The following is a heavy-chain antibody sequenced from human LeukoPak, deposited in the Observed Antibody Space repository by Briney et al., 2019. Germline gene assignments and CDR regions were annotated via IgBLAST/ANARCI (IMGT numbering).Heavy chain of an antibody. CDR2: IKQDGSEK. D-gene: IGHD3-16*01. Sequence: PGGSLRLSCAASGFTFSSYWLSWLRQSPGKGLEWVANIKQDGSEKYYVDYVQGRFTISRDKGKNSLYLQMNRLRGEDTAVYYCASPAILIYFDYWGQGTLVTVSS. J-gene: IGHJ4*02. CDR1: GFTFSSYW. CDR3: ASPAILIYFDY. V-gene: IGHV3-7*01.